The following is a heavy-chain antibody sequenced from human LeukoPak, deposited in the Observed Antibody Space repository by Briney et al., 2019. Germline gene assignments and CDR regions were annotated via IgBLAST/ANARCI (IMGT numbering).Heavy chain of an antibody. CDR3: ERANFQRGILNWFDL. CDR2: MISSSSYT. Sequence: GGSLRLSCAASGFTLSDYYISWIRHAPGKGREWVSYMISSSSYTNYADSVKCRFTISRDNAKNSLYLQMNRLRAEEKAVYYCERANFQRGILNWFDLWGQGTLVTVSS. V-gene: IGHV3-11*05. D-gene: IGHD2/OR15-2a*01. J-gene: IGHJ5*02. CDR1: GFTLSDYY.